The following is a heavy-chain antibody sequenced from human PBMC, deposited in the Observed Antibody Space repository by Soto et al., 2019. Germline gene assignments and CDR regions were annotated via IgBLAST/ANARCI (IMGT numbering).Heavy chain of an antibody. CDR1: SASMRNYY. CDR2: IFGSGET. D-gene: IGHD3-22*01. Sequence: QVQLQESGPGLLKPSETLSLTCTVSSASMRNYYWSWIRQPAGKGLEWIGRIFGSGETYYNPSLKSRIILSVDLSKSQFSLELTSVTAADTAVYFCVREGDYSDNNGYPLFDYWGQGTLVTVSP. CDR3: VREGDYSDNNGYPLFDY. J-gene: IGHJ4*02. V-gene: IGHV4-4*07.